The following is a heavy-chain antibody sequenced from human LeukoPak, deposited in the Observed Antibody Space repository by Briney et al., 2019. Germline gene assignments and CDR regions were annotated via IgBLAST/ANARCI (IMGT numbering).Heavy chain of an antibody. CDR3: AKEKQLVPFFVEY. D-gene: IGHD6-6*01. V-gene: IGHV3-23*01. Sequence: GGSLRLSCAASGFTFSSYAMSWVRQAPGKGLEWVSAITGSGGSTYYADSVKGRFTISRDNSRSTLYLQMNSLRAEDTAIYYCAKEKQLVPFFVEYWGQGTLVTVSS. J-gene: IGHJ4*02. CDR2: ITGSGGST. CDR1: GFTFSSYA.